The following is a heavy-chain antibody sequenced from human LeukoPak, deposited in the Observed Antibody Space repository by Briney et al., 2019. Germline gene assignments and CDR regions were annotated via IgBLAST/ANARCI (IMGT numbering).Heavy chain of an antibody. Sequence: SETLSLTCAVYGGSFSGYYWSWIRQPPGKGLEWIGEINHSGSSNYNPSLKSRVTTSVDTSKNQFSLKLSSVTAADTAVYYCARHYEYWFDPWGQGTLVTVSS. CDR2: INHSGSS. CDR3: ARHYEYWFDP. J-gene: IGHJ5*02. V-gene: IGHV4-34*01. D-gene: IGHD3-3*01. CDR1: GGSFSGYY.